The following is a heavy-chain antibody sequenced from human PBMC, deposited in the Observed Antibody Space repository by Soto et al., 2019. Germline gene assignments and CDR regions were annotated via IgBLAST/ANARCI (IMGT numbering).Heavy chain of an antibody. D-gene: IGHD2-2*01. CDR3: ARAFLGYCSSTSCPGGGFWFDP. J-gene: IGHJ5*02. Sequence: QVQLVQSGAEVKKPGASVKVSCKASGYTFTSYAMHWVRQAPGQRLEWMGWINAGNGNTKYSQKFIGRVTITRDTAASMDDMELSSLRSEDKAVYYCARAFLGYCSSTSCPGGGFWFDPWGQGTLVTVSS. CDR1: GYTFTSYA. CDR2: INAGNGNT. V-gene: IGHV1-3*01.